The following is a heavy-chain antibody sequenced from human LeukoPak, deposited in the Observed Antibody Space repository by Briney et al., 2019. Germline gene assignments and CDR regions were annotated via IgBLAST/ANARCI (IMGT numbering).Heavy chain of an antibody. Sequence: ASVKVSCKASGYSFTGDYIHWVRQAPGQGLEWMGRFNPNSGGTKYAQNFQGRVTVTRDTSISTAYMELSSLASDDTAVYYCARERIVVVTLSDAVDIWGQGTMVTVSS. CDR1: GYSFTGDY. D-gene: IGHD2-21*02. J-gene: IGHJ3*02. CDR2: FNPNSGGT. CDR3: ARERIVVVTLSDAVDI. V-gene: IGHV1-2*02.